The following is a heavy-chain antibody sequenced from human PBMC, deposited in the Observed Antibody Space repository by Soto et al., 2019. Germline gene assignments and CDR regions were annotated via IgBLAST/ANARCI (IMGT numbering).Heavy chain of an antibody. CDR3: AKDHRAYGDYDYYSYGLDV. D-gene: IGHD4-17*01. CDR1: GFTFSTFG. V-gene: IGHV3-30*18. CDR2: ISYDGNNK. Sequence: QLVESGGGVVPPGASLRLSCAASGFTFSTFGMHWVRQTPGKGLEWVAVISYDGNNKVYADSVKGRFTISRDNFQNPVDLVMNNLKVDGTAFYYWAKDHRAYGDYDYYSYGLDVWGQGATVGVSS. J-gene: IGHJ6*02.